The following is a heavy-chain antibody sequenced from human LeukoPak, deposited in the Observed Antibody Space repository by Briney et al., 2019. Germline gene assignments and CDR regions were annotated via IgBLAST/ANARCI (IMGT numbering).Heavy chain of an antibody. V-gene: IGHV4-30-2*01. CDR1: GGSISSGGYY. CDR3: AREYSDSRVDI. J-gene: IGHJ3*02. Sequence: SETLSLTCTVSGGSISSGGYYWSWIRQPPGKGLERVGYIYHSGSTYYNPSLKSRVTISVDTSKNQFSLKLSSVTAADTAVYYCAREYSDSRVDIWGQGTMVTVSS. D-gene: IGHD3-22*01. CDR2: IYHSGST.